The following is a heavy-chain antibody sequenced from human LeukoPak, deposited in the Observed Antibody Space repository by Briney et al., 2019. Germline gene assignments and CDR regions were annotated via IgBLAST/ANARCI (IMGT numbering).Heavy chain of an antibody. CDR2: INHSGST. CDR1: GGSFSGYY. D-gene: IGHD6-19*01. J-gene: IGHJ5*02. V-gene: IGHV4-34*01. CDR3: ARVGIAVAGTRRGAYPRTNWFDP. Sequence: SETLSLTCAVYGGSFSGYYWSWIRQPPGKGLEWIGEINHSGSTNYNPSLKSRVTISVDTSKNQFSLKLSSVTAADTAVYYCARVGIAVAGTRRGAYPRTNWFDPWGQGTLVTVSS.